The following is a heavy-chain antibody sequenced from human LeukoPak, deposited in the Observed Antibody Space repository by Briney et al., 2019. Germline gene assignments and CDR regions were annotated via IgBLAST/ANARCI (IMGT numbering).Heavy chain of an antibody. CDR1: GYSFTSYW. V-gene: IGHV5-51*01. CDR2: IYPGDSDT. Sequence: GEPLQISCKGSGYSFTSYWIDWVRQMPGKGLEWMGIIYPGDSDTRYSPSFQGQVTISADKSISTAYLEWNSLKASDTAMYYCARHPVGDYDYYGLDIWGQGTLVTVSS. D-gene: IGHD5-12*01. CDR3: ARHPVGDYDYYGLDI. J-gene: IGHJ4*01.